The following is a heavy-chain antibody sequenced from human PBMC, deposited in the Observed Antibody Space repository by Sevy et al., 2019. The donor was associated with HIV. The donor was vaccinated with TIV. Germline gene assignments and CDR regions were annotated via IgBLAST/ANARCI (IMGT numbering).Heavy chain of an antibody. J-gene: IGHJ4*02. CDR3: ARVKFFVSR. CDR2: INHSGST. CDR1: GGSISGYY. D-gene: IGHD3-16*01. V-gene: IGHV4-34*01. Sequence: SETLSLTCAVYGGSISGYYWSWIRQPPGKGLEWIGEINHSGSTNYNPSLKSRVTISVDTSKNQFSLKLSSVTAADTAVYYCARVKFFVSRWGQGTLVTVSS.